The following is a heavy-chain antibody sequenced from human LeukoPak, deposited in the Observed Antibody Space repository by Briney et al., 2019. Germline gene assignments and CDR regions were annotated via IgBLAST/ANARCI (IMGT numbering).Heavy chain of an antibody. CDR3: ARSLRFLEWSLDNYGMDV. V-gene: IGHV4-4*07. Sequence: SETLSLTCTVSGGSISSYYWSWIRQPPGKGLEWIGRIYTSGSTNYNPSLKSRVTMSVDTSKNQFSLKLSSVTAADTAVYYCARSLRFLEWSLDNYGMDVWGQGTTVTVSS. CDR1: GGSISSYY. CDR2: IYTSGST. D-gene: IGHD3-3*01. J-gene: IGHJ6*02.